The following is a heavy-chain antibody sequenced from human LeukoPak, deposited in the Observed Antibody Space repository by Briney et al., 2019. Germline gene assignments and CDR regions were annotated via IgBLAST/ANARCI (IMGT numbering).Heavy chain of an antibody. D-gene: IGHD4-23*01. CDR3: VAGPYGGNTPFDY. V-gene: IGHV3-23*01. Sequence: GGSLRLSCAASGFTFSTYAMSWVRQAPGRGLESVSSLSPSGASIYYADSVKGRFTISRDNSKNTLYLQMNNLRAEDTALYYCVAGPYGGNTPFDYWGQGTLVTISS. CDR2: LSPSGASI. CDR1: GFTFSTYA. J-gene: IGHJ4*02.